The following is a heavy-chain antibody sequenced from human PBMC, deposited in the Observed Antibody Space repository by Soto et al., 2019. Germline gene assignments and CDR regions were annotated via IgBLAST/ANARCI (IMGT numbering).Heavy chain of an antibody. J-gene: IGHJ6*02. CDR3: ARDYGGANYYYYGMDV. CDR1: GYTFTSYD. V-gene: IGHV1-8*01. CDR2: MNPNSGNT. Sequence: ASVKVSCKASGYTFTSYDINWVRQATGQGLEWMGWMNPNSGNTGYAQKFQGRVTMTRNTSISTAYMELSSLRSEDTAVCYCARDYGGANYYYYGMDVWGQWSTVTVSS. D-gene: IGHD3-10*01.